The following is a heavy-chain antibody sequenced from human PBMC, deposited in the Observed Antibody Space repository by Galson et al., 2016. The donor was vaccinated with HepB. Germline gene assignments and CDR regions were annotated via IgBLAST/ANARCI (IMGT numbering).Heavy chain of an antibody. CDR1: GFTFSSYA. D-gene: IGHD2-2*01. CDR3: TTIAPAANLDY. J-gene: IGHJ4*02. Sequence: SLRLSCAASGFTFSSYAMGWVRQAPGEGLEWVSAINGGNTYYADSVKGRFTISRDTSKNTLYLQMNSLKTEDTAVYYCTTIAPAANLDYWGQGTLVTVSS. CDR2: INGGNT. V-gene: IGHV3-23*01.